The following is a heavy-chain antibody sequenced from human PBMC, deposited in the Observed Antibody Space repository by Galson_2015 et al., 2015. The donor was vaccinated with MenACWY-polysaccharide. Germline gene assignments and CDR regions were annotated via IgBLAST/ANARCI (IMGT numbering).Heavy chain of an antibody. Sequence: SETLSLTCTVSGGSISSYYWSWIRQPAGKGLEWIGRIYTSGSTNYNPSLKSRVTMSVDTSKNQFSLKLSSVTAAGTAVYYCARDSDSMLGAGPALDYWGQGTLVTVSS. CDR2: IYTSGST. CDR3: ARDSDSMLGAGPALDY. CDR1: GGSISSYY. V-gene: IGHV4-4*07. J-gene: IGHJ4*02. D-gene: IGHD2/OR15-2a*01.